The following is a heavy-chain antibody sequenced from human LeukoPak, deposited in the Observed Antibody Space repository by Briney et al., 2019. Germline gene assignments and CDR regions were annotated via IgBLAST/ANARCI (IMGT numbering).Heavy chain of an antibody. CDR3: AKEGNVAVTTYDY. J-gene: IGHJ4*02. Sequence: PGGSLRLSCAASGFTFSNYAMMWVRQAPGKRLEWVSSITGSGDGTYYADSVKGRFTISRDNSKNTLYLQMNSLRAEDTAVYYCAKEGNVAVTTYDYWGQGTLVTVSS. CDR1: GFTFSNYA. V-gene: IGHV3-23*01. D-gene: IGHD2-21*02. CDR2: ITGSGDGT.